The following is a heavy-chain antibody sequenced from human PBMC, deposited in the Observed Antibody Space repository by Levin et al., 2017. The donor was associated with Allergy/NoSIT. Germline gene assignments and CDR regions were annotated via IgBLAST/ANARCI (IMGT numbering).Heavy chain of an antibody. Sequence: VASVKVSCKASGYTFTGYYMHWVRQAPGQGLEWMGWINPNSGGTNYAQKFQGRVTMTRDTSISTAYMELSRLRSDDTAVYYCARNSRSVIAAAGIWVGRWFDPWGQGTLVTVSS. J-gene: IGHJ5*02. CDR3: ARNSRSVIAAAGIWVGRWFDP. D-gene: IGHD6-13*01. CDR1: GYTFTGYY. CDR2: INPNSGGT. V-gene: IGHV1-2*02.